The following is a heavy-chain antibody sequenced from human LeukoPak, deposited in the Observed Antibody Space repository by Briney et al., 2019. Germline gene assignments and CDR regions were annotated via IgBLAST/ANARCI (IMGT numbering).Heavy chain of an antibody. J-gene: IGHJ4*02. CDR2: IIPIFGTA. D-gene: IGHD3-10*01. V-gene: IGHV1-69*01. CDR1: GGTFSSYA. CDR3: ARDYGSGSHHDC. Sequence: ASVKGSCKASGGTFSSYAISWVRQATGQGLEWMGGIIPIFGTANYAQKFQGRVTITADESTSTAYMELSSLRSEDTAVYYCARDYGSGSHHDCWGQGTLVTVSS.